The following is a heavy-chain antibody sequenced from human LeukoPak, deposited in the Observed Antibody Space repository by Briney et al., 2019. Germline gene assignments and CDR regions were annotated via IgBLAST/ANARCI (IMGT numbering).Heavy chain of an antibody. CDR3: ARESGPGEIDY. Sequence: PSQTLSLTCTVSGGSISSGGYYWSWIRQHPEKGLEWIGYIYYSGSTYYNPSLKSRVTISVDTSKNQFSLKLSSVTAADTAVYYCARESGPGEIDYWGQGTLVTVSS. J-gene: IGHJ4*02. V-gene: IGHV4-31*03. CDR1: GGSISSGGYY. CDR2: IYYSGST. D-gene: IGHD2-21*01.